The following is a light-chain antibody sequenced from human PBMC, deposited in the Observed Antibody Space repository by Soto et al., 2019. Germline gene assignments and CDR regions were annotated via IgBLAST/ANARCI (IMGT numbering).Light chain of an antibody. CDR2: KAS. J-gene: IGKJ4*01. V-gene: IGKV1-5*03. CDR3: QQYGTYES. Sequence: DIQMTQSPSILSAAVGDSITITCRASQSISDWLAWYQQKPGKAPKLLIYKASTLESGVPSRFSGSGSGTEFTLTVSSLQPDDFATYYCQQYGTYESYGGGTKVELK. CDR1: QSISDW.